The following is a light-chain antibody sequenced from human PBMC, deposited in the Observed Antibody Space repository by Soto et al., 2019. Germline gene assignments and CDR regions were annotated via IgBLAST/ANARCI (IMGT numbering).Light chain of an antibody. V-gene: IGLV2-23*01. CDR3: CSYAGSSTGV. J-gene: IGLJ3*02. CDR1: NSGVGSYNF. Sequence: QYALTQPASVSGSPGQSITISCTGTNSGVGSYNFVSWYQQHPGKPPKLMIYERSKRPSGVSTRFSGSKSGNTASLTISGLQAEDEADYYCCSYAGSSTGVFGGGTKVTVL. CDR2: ERS.